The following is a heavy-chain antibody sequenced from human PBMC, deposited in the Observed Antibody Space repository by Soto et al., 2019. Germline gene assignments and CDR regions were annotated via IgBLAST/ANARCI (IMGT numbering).Heavy chain of an antibody. J-gene: IGHJ5*02. Sequence: PSETLSLTCTVSGGSISSYYWSWIRQPPGKGLEWIGYIYYSGSTNYNPSLKSRVAISVDTSKNQFSLKLSSVTAAATAVYYCARAVGSSWARYNWFDTWGQGTLVTVSS. V-gene: IGHV4-59*01. CDR1: GGSISSYY. CDR3: ARAVGSSWARYNWFDT. D-gene: IGHD6-13*01. CDR2: IYYSGST.